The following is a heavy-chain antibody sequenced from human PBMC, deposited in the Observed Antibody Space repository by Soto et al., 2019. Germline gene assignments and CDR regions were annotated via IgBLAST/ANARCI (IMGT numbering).Heavy chain of an antibody. CDR3: ARLGYSYGVDALDI. J-gene: IGHJ3*02. D-gene: IGHD5-18*01. Sequence: QVQLQESGPGLVKPSQTLSLTCTVSGGPISSVDYYWTWIRQPPGKCLEWIGYIFYSGSTYYNPSLKSRVTISVEPSKKQFSMELSSVTAADTAVYYCARLGYSYGVDALDIWGQGTMVTVSS. V-gene: IGHV4-30-4*01. CDR2: IFYSGST. CDR1: GGPISSVDYY.